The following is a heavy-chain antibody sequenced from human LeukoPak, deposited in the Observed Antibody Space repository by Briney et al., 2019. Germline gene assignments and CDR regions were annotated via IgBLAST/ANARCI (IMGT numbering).Heavy chain of an antibody. CDR3: ARQGVKHYGYNWFDP. CDR2: IYYSGNT. V-gene: IGHV4-59*08. CDR1: GGSISSYY. J-gene: IGHJ5*02. D-gene: IGHD4-17*01. Sequence: PSETLSLICTVSGGSISSYYWSWIRQPPGKGLEWIGYIYYSGNTNYNPSLKSRVTISVDTSKNQFSLKLSSVTAADTAVYYCARQGVKHYGYNWFDPWGQGTLVTASS.